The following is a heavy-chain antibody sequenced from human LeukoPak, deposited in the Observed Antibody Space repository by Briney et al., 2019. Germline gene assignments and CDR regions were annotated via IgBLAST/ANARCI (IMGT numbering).Heavy chain of an antibody. J-gene: IGHJ3*02. CDR3: ARAEMGTTIFGVVIRLDAFDI. D-gene: IGHD3-3*01. V-gene: IGHV3-7*01. CDR2: IKQDGSEK. Sequence: QAGGSLRLSCAASGFTFSSYWMSWVRQARGKGLEWVANIKQDGSEKYYGDSVKGRFTISRDNAKNSLYLQMNSLRAEDTAVYYCARAEMGTTIFGVVIRLDAFDIWGQGTMVTVSS. CDR1: GFTFSSYW.